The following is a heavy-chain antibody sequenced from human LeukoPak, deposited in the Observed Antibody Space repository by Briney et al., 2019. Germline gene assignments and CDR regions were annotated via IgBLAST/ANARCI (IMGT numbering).Heavy chain of an antibody. J-gene: IGHJ5*02. CDR2: INHSGST. V-gene: IGHV4-34*01. Sequence: SETLSLTCTVSGGSISGHYWSWIRQPPGKGLEWIGEINHSGSTNYNPSLKSRVTISVDTSKNQFSLKLRSVTAADTAVYYCARHVVVTVTTFNWFDPWGQGTLVTVSS. CDR3: ARHVVVTVTTFNWFDP. D-gene: IGHD4-17*01. CDR1: GGSISGHY.